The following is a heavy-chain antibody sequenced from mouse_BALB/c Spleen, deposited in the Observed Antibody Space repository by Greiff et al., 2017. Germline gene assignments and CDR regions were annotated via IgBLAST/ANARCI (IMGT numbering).Heavy chain of an antibody. V-gene: IGHV14-4*02. J-gene: IGHJ2*01. CDR3: NAIGSSYFDY. D-gene: IGHD1-1*01. CDR1: GFNIKDYY. Sequence: VQLQQSGAELVRSGASVKLSCTASGFNIKDYYMHWVKQRPEQGLEWIGWIDPENGDTEYAPKFQGKATMTADTSSNTAYLQLSSLTSEDTAVYYCNAIGSSYFDYWGQGTTLTVSS. CDR2: IDPENGDT.